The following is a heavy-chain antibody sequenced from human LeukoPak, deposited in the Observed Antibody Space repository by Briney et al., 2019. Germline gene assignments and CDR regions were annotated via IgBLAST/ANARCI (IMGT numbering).Heavy chain of an antibody. V-gene: IGHV4-39*07. CDR1: GGSISSSSYY. CDR2: IYYSGST. J-gene: IGHJ5*02. D-gene: IGHD3/OR15-3a*01. Sequence: PSETLSLTCTVSGGSISSSSYYWGWIRQPPGKGLEWIGSIYYSGSTYYNPSLKSRVTISVDTSKNQFSLKLSSVTAADTAVYYCARGSLNFDWFFPWGQGTLVTVSS. CDR3: ARGSLNFDWFFP.